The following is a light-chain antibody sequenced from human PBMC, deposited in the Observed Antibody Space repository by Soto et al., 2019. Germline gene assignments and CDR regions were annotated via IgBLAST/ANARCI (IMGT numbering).Light chain of an antibody. CDR1: QSVLYSSNNMNY. CDR2: WAS. Sequence: DIVMTQSPDSLAVSLGERATINCKSSQSVLYSSNNMNYLAWYQQKPGQPPKLLIYWASTRESGVPDRFSGSGSGTDFPLTINSLQAEDVAVYYCQQYYSTPWTFGQGTTVEIK. J-gene: IGKJ1*01. V-gene: IGKV4-1*01. CDR3: QQYYSTPWT.